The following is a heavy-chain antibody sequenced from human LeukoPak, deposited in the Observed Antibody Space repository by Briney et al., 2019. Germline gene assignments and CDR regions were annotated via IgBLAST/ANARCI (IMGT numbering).Heavy chain of an antibody. CDR2: ISYDGSNK. V-gene: IGHV3-30-3*01. CDR3: ARGLVLVPIYNWFDP. Sequence: GGSLRLSCAASGFTFSSYAMHWVRQAPGKGLEWESVISYDGSNKYYADSVKGRFTISRDNSKNTLYLQMNSLRAEDTAVYYCARGLVLVPIYNWFDPWGQGTLVTVSS. J-gene: IGHJ5*02. CDR1: GFTFSSYA. D-gene: IGHD6-13*01.